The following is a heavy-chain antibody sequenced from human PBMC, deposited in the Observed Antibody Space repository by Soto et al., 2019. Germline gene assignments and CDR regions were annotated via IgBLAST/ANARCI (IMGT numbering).Heavy chain of an antibody. J-gene: IGHJ6*02. CDR2: MNGAGTST. CDR1: GFTLTTYA. CDR3: ARGGADHYHYGMDV. Sequence: GSLRLSCAASGFTLTTYAMTWVRQPPGKGLEWVSSMNGAGTSTSYADSVKGRFTTSRDNSKNTLYLEMNSLRAEDTAVYYCARGGADHYHYGMDVWGQGTTVTVSS. D-gene: IGHD3-10*01. V-gene: IGHV3-23*01.